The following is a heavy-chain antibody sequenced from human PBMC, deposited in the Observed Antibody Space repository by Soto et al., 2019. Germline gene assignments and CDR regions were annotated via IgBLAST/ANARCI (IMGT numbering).Heavy chain of an antibody. Sequence: ASVKVSCKASGYTFTSYYIHWVRQAPGQGLEWMGWINPITGGTNYAPKFQGRVTMTRDTSLTTAYMELSRLRSDDTDVYYCARNYYDSSDRDYLDYWGQGTPVTVSS. CDR1: GYTFTSYY. CDR3: ARNYYDSSDRDYLDY. D-gene: IGHD3-22*01. CDR2: INPITGGT. V-gene: IGHV1-2*02. J-gene: IGHJ4*02.